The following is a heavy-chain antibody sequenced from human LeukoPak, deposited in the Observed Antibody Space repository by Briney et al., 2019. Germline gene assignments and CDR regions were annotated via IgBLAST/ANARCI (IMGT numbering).Heavy chain of an antibody. J-gene: IGHJ4*02. Sequence: PGRSLRLSCAASGFTFSSYAMHWVRQAPGKGLEWVAVISYDGSNKYYADSVKGRFTISRDNSKNTLYLQMNSLRPEDTAVYYCAREGSSGYYSSHFDYWAREPWSPSPQ. CDR1: GFTFSSYA. CDR3: AREGSSGYYSSHFDY. V-gene: IGHV3-30-3*01. CDR2: ISYDGSNK. D-gene: IGHD3-22*01.